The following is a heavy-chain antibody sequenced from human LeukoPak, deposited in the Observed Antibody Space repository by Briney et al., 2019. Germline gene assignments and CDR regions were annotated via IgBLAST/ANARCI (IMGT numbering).Heavy chain of an antibody. CDR3: ARDRNGYYYGDYFDY. Sequence: SETLSLTCTVAGGSMSSYYWSWIRQPPGKGLEWIGDIYYSGSTNYNPSLKSRVTISVDTSKNQFSLKLTSVTAADTAVYYCARDRNGYYYGDYFDYWGQGTLVTVSS. J-gene: IGHJ4*02. CDR1: GGSMSSYY. D-gene: IGHD3-22*01. CDR2: IYYSGST. V-gene: IGHV4-59*01.